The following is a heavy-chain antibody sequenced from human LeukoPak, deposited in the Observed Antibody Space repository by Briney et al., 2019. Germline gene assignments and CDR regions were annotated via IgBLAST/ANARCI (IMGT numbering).Heavy chain of an antibody. Sequence: SQTLSLTXTVSGGSISSGSFYWRWIRQPAGKGLDWIGRTYTSESTNYNPSLKSRVTISVDTSKNQFSLKLSSVTAADTAVYYCARAPGGYLDYWGQGTLVTVSS. D-gene: IGHD3-16*01. CDR1: GGSISSGSFY. V-gene: IGHV4-61*02. CDR3: ARAPGGYLDY. J-gene: IGHJ4*02. CDR2: TYTSEST.